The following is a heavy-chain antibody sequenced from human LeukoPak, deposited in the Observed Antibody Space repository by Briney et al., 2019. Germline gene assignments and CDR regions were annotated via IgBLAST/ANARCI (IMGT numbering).Heavy chain of an antibody. CDR1: GFIFTAYL. Sequence: GGSLRLSCAASGFIFTAYLIHWVRQAPGKGLEWVAGMSSDGNAMFYADSVKGRFTISRDNSKNTLYLQMNSLRAEDTAVYYCVRESEYYFDHSASFDYWGQRTLVTVSS. CDR3: VRESEYYFDHSASFDY. V-gene: IGHV3-30-3*01. CDR2: MSSDGNAM. J-gene: IGHJ4*02. D-gene: IGHD3-22*01.